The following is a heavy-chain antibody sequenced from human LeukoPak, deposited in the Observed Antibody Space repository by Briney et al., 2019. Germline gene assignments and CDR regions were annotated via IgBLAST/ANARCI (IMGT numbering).Heavy chain of an antibody. Sequence: PGGSLRLSCVGSEFTISNYWMHWVRQAPGTGLVWVSRIHPDGSITTYADSVKGRFTISRDNAKNTLYLQMNSLRAEDTAVYYCAPQQTYSPYNWFDPWGQGTLVTVSS. J-gene: IGHJ5*02. D-gene: IGHD5-12*01. CDR2: IHPDGSIT. V-gene: IGHV3-74*03. CDR3: APQQTYSPYNWFDP. CDR1: EFTISNYW.